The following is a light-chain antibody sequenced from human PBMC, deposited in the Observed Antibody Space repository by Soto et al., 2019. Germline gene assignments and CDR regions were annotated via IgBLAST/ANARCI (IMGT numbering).Light chain of an antibody. J-gene: IGKJ1*01. CDR1: SGDRNC. CDR3: QKYDRTPWT. Sequence: IPMSQSPSTICASXGDRVTISCRARSGDRNCLARYQQKPGTVPKLXXYGASTWQSGGPSRFSGSGSGTDFTRTISSRQPDDVATYYGQKYDRTPWTFGQGTKVDIK. V-gene: IGKV1-27*01. CDR2: GAS.